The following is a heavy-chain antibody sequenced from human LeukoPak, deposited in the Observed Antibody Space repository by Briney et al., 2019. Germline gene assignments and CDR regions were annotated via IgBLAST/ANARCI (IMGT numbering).Heavy chain of an antibody. D-gene: IGHD4-17*01. Sequence: GGSLRLSCAASGFTFSSYWMHWVRHAPGKGLVWVSRISSDGSSTSYADSVKGRFTISRDNAKNTLYLQMNSLRAEDTAVFYCSRGRNGSFDIWGQGTMVTVSS. CDR1: GFTFSSYW. V-gene: IGHV3-74*01. CDR2: ISSDGSST. CDR3: SRGRNGSFDI. J-gene: IGHJ3*02.